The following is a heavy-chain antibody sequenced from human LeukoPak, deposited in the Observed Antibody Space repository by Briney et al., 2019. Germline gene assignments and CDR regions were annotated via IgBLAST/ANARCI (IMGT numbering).Heavy chain of an antibody. V-gene: IGHV4-59*01. CDR2: IYYSGST. Sequence: PSETLSLTCTVSGGSINSYYWSWIRQPPGKGLEWIGYIYYSGSTNYNPSLKSRVTISVDTSKNQFSLKLSSVTAADTAVYYCARGGSGLHFMAFDIWGQGTMVTVSS. CDR3: ARGGSGLHFMAFDI. CDR1: GGSINSYY. D-gene: IGHD3-3*02. J-gene: IGHJ3*02.